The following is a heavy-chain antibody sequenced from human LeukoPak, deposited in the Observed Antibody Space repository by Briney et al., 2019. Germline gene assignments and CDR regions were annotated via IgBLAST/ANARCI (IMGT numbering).Heavy chain of an antibody. J-gene: IGHJ4*02. Sequence: ASVKVSCKASGHTFTGYYMHWVRQAPGQGLEWMGWINPNSGGTNYAQKFQGRVTMTRDTSISTAYMELSRLRSDDTAVYYCARYYDSSGYCLDYWGQGTLVTVSS. CDR1: GHTFTGYY. V-gene: IGHV1-2*02. CDR2: INPNSGGT. D-gene: IGHD3-22*01. CDR3: ARYYDSSGYCLDY.